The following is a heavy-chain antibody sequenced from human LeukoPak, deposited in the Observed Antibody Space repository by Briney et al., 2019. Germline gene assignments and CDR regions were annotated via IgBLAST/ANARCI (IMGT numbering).Heavy chain of an antibody. CDR1: GFTFSSYG. D-gene: IGHD5-12*01. V-gene: IGHV3-33*06. J-gene: IGHJ4*02. CDR3: AKVARLGYSGYDFWEDYFDY. Sequence: PGGSLRLSCAASGFTFSSYGMHWVRQAPGKGLEWVAVIWYDGSNKYYADSVKGRFTISRDNSKNTLYLQMNSLRAEDTAVYYCAKVARLGYSGYDFWEDYFDYWGQGTLVTVSS. CDR2: IWYDGSNK.